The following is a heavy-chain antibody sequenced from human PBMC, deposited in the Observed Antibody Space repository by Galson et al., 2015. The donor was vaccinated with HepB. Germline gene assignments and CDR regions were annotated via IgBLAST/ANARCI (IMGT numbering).Heavy chain of an antibody. CDR1: GYNFYSYW. CDR2: IYVGDSDT. CDR3: ASRGKEFFNSYWFDP. V-gene: IGHV5-51*03. D-gene: IGHD4-23*01. J-gene: IGHJ5*02. Sequence: QSGAEVKKPGESLKISCKGFGYNFYSYWIAWVRQMPGRGLEWMGIIYVGDSDTRYSPTFAGQVTISADESTNTAYLQWDSLKASDTATYYCASRGKEFFNSYWFDPWGQGTVVTVSS.